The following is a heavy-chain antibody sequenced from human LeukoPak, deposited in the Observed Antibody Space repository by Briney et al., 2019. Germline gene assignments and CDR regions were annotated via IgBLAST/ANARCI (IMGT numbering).Heavy chain of an antibody. D-gene: IGHD6-13*01. CDR3: ARHIWVAAAGPARWGWFDP. CDR1: GYSFTSYW. Sequence: GESLKISCKGSGYSFTSYWIGWVRQMPGKGLEWMGIIYPGDSDTRYSPSFQGQVTISADKSISTAYLQWSSLKASDTAMYYCARHIWVAAAGPARWGWFDPWGQGTLVTVSS. V-gene: IGHV5-51*01. J-gene: IGHJ5*02. CDR2: IYPGDSDT.